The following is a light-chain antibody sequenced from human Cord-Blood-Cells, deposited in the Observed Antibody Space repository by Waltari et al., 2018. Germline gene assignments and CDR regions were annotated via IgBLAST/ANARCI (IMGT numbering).Light chain of an antibody. Sequence: QSALTQPASVPGSPGQSTTIPCTGTRSDVGRYNLVSWYQQHPGKAPKLMIYEVSKRPSGVSNRFSGSKSGNTASLTISGLQAEDEADYYCCSYAGSSTYVFGTGTKVTVL. J-gene: IGLJ1*01. V-gene: IGLV2-23*02. CDR3: CSYAGSSTYV. CDR2: EVS. CDR1: RSDVGRYNL.